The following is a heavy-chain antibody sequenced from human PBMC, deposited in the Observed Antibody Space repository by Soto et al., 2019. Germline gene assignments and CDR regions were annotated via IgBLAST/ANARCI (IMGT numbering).Heavy chain of an antibody. D-gene: IGHD5-12*01. Sequence: GGSLRLSCAASGFTFSSYAMHWVRQAPGKGLEWVAVISYDGSNKYYADSVKGRFTISRDNSKNTLYLQMNSLRAEDTAVYYCARAGSDGYNYYFDYWGQGTLVTVSS. J-gene: IGHJ4*02. CDR1: GFTFSSYA. CDR2: ISYDGSNK. V-gene: IGHV3-30*04. CDR3: ARAGSDGYNYYFDY.